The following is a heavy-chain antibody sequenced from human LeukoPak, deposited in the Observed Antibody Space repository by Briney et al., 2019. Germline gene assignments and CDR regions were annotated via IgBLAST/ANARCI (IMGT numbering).Heavy chain of an antibody. V-gene: IGHV4-59*12. CDR1: GGSISGYY. D-gene: IGHD6-6*01. CDR2: IYYSGST. J-gene: IGHJ6*03. CDR3: ARLLSLKDIAARPKYYYYMDV. Sequence: SETLSLTCTVSGGSISGYYWSWIRQPPGKGLEWIGYIYYSGSTNYNPSLKSRVTISLDTSKNQFSLQLNSVTPEDTAVYYCARLLSLKDIAARPKYYYYMDVWGKGTTVTVSS.